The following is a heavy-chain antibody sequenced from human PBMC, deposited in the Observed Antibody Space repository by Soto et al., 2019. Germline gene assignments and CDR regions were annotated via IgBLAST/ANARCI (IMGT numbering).Heavy chain of an antibody. Sequence: SETLSLTCTVSGGSISSSSYWGWIRQPPGKGLEWIGSIYSIGSTYYNPSLKSRVTISVDTSKNQFSLKLSSVTAADTAVYYCARERPDGARLDPWGQGTLVTVSS. J-gene: IGHJ5*02. CDR1: GGSISSSSY. V-gene: IGHV4-39*02. CDR2: IYSIGST. CDR3: ARERPDGARLDP. D-gene: IGHD6-6*01.